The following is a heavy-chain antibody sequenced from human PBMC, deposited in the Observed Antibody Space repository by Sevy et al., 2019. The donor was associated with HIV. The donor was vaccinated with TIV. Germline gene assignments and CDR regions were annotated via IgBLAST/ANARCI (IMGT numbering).Heavy chain of an antibody. Sequence: GGSLRLSCAASGFTFSSHAMHWVRQAPGKGLEWVAIIWFDGSNEYYADSVKGRFTISRDNSKNTLYLQMNNLGAEDTALYYCAKDNYYDNTAGFDYWGQGTLVTVSS. D-gene: IGHD3-16*01. J-gene: IGHJ4*02. CDR3: AKDNYYDNTAGFDY. CDR2: IWFDGSNE. V-gene: IGHV3-33*06. CDR1: GFTFSSHA.